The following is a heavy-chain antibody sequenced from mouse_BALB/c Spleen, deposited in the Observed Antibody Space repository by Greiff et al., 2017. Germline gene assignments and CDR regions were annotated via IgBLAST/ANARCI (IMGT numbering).Heavy chain of an antibody. Sequence: VQLQQSGAELVKPGASVKLSCTASGFNIKDTYMHWVKQRPEQGLEWIGRIDPANGNTKYDPKFQGKATIAADTSSNTAYLQLSSLTSEDTAVYYCARFGYDGYYIDYWGQGTTLTVSS. CDR3: ARFGYDGYYIDY. D-gene: IGHD2-3*01. J-gene: IGHJ2*01. CDR1: GFNIKDTY. V-gene: IGHV14-3*02. CDR2: IDPANGNT.